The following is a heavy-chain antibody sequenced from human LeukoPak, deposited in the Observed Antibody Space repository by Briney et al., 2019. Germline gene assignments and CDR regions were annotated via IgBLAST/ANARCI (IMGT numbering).Heavy chain of an antibody. CDR3: ARRGYCSNISCRNWFDP. D-gene: IGHD2-2*01. V-gene: IGHV4-39*01. J-gene: IGHJ5*02. CDR1: GGSISSGDYY. Sequence: SETLSLTCTVSGGSISSGDYYWGWIRQPPGKGLGWIGSIYYSGSTYYNPSLKSRVTISVDTSKNQFSLKLSSVTVADTAVYYCARRGYCSNISCRNWFDPWGQGTLVTVSS. CDR2: IYYSGST.